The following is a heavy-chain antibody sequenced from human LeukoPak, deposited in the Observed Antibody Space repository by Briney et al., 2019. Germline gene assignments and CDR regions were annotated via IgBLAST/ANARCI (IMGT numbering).Heavy chain of an antibody. CDR3: TRDTIGSLDH. CDR2: IKQDGSTK. V-gene: IGHV3-7*01. D-gene: IGHD1-26*01. J-gene: IGHJ4*02. CDR1: GFTFANSW. Sequence: GGSLRLSCAASGFTFANSWMAWVRQAPGKGLEWVANIKQDGSTKHYADSLKGRFTISRDNPKNSLFLQMNNLRADDTAIYYCTRDTIGSLDHWGQGILVTVAS.